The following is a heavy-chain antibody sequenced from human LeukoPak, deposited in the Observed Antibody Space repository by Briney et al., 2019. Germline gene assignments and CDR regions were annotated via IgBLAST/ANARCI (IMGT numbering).Heavy chain of an antibody. J-gene: IGHJ4*02. V-gene: IGHV4-39*07. CDR3: ARETGGQYFDY. CDR2: IFYSGST. D-gene: IGHD7-27*01. CDR1: GGSISTSNYY. Sequence: PSETLSLTCTVPGGSISTSNYYWGWIRQPPGKGLEWIGNIFYSGSTYYSPSLKSRVTISLDTSRNQFSLKLTSATAADTAVYYCARETGGQYFDYWGQGTLVTVSS.